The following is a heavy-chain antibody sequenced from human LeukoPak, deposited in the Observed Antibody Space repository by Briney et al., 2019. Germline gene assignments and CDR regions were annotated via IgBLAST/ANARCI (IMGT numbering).Heavy chain of an antibody. D-gene: IGHD5-24*01. J-gene: IGHJ4*02. CDR3: ARDPDSRDGYDRFDY. CDR2: ISSSSSYI. CDR1: GFTFSSYS. V-gene: IGHV3-21*01. Sequence: GGSLRLSCAASGFTFSSYSMNWVRQAPGKGLEWVSSISSSSSYIYYADSVKGRFTISRDNAKNSLYLQVNSLRAEDTAVYYCARDPDSRDGYDRFDYWGQGTLVTVSS.